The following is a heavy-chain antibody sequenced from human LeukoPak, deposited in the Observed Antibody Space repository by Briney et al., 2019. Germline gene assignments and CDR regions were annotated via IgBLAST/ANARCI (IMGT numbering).Heavy chain of an antibody. J-gene: IGHJ4*02. CDR2: INPNGGSA. D-gene: IGHD3-10*01. Sequence: ASVKVSCKASGYTFTSFYRHWVRQAPGQELEWVGVINPNGGSASSAQNFQGRVTMTRDMSTSTVFMDLSDLRYEDTAIYYCAREITIDRGAITGPVDYWGQGTLVTVSS. CDR1: GYTFTSFY. V-gene: IGHV1-46*01. CDR3: AREITIDRGAITGPVDY.